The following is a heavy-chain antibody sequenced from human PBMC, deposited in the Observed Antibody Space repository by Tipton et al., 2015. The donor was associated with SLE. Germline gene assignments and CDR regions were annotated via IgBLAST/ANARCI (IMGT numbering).Heavy chain of an antibody. J-gene: IGHJ4*02. CDR3: AWNPGY. CDR2: FYSGYS. D-gene: IGHD1-1*01. CDR1: GASISSSSYS. V-gene: IGHV4-61*02. Sequence: TLSLTCTVSGASISSSSYSWHWIRRPAGKGLEWIGRFYSGYSDYNPSLNSRVTMSVDRSRNQLSLKFSSVTAADTAVYYCAWNPGYWGRGTLVTVSS.